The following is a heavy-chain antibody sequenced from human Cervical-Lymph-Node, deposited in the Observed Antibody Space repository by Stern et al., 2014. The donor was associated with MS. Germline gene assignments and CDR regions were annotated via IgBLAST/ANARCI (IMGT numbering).Heavy chain of an antibody. J-gene: IGHJ4*02. Sequence: VQLVESGAEVKKPGSSVKVSCKASGGTFSSYAISWVRQAPGQGLEWMGGIIPFFGTANYAQKFQAIVAITADESASTAYMELSSLRSEDTAVYYCARSYGAVAGTGSDYWGQGTLVTVSS. D-gene: IGHD6-19*01. CDR3: ARSYGAVAGTGSDY. CDR2: IIPFFGTA. CDR1: GGTFSSYA. V-gene: IGHV1-69*01.